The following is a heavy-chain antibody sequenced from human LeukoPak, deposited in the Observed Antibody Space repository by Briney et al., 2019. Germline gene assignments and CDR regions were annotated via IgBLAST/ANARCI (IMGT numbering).Heavy chain of an antibody. Sequence: GGSLRLSCAASGFTFSSYSMNWVRQAPGKGLEWVSSISSSSSYIYYADSVKGRFTISRDNAKNSLYLQMNSLRAEDTAVYYCARGREYGSSWYVCWGQGTLVTVSS. J-gene: IGHJ5*01. CDR3: ARGREYGSSWYVC. V-gene: IGHV3-21*01. D-gene: IGHD6-13*01. CDR1: GFTFSSYS. CDR2: ISSSSSYI.